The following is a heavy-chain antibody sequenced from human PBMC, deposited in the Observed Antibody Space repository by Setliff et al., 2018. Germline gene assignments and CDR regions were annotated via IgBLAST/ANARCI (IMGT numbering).Heavy chain of an antibody. V-gene: IGHV1-46*01. CDR1: GYTFTSYY. D-gene: IGHD1-26*01. CDR2: INPSGGST. J-gene: IGHJ3*02. Sequence: ASVKVSCKASGYTFTSYYMHWVRQAPGQGLEWMGIINPSGGSTSYAQKLQGRVTMTTDTSTSTAYMEPRSLRSDDTAVYYCAGGPQKDAFDIWGQGTMVTVSS. CDR3: AGGPQKDAFDI.